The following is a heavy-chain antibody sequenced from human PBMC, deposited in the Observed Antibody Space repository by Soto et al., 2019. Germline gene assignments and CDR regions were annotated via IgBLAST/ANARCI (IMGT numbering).Heavy chain of an antibody. J-gene: IGHJ6*03. Sequence: QVQLQESGPGLVKPSQTLSLTCAISGDSVSSNSAAWNWIRLSPSRGLEWLARTYYRSRWYNDYAVSLRSRITVNPDTSKNQFSLRLTSVTPDDNAVYYCAGTTSHQWYYMDVWGKGTTVTVSS. CDR3: AGTTSHQWYYMDV. CDR1: GDSVSSNSAA. D-gene: IGHD1-7*01. V-gene: IGHV6-1*01. CDR2: TYYRSRWYN.